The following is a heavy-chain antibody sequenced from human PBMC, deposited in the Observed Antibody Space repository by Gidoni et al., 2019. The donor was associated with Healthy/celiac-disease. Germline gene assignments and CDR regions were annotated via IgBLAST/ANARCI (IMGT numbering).Heavy chain of an antibody. V-gene: IGHV3-23*01. D-gene: IGHD2-21*02. CDR3: AKDIGAYCGGDCYSSDY. CDR1: GFTFSSYA. J-gene: IGHJ4*02. Sequence: EVQLLESGGGLVQPGGSLRLSCAASGFTFSSYAMSWVRQAPGKGLEWVAAISGRGGSTYYADSVKGRFTISRDNSKNTLYLQMNSLRAEDTAVYYCAKDIGAYCGGDCYSSDYWGQGTLVTVSS. CDR2: ISGRGGST.